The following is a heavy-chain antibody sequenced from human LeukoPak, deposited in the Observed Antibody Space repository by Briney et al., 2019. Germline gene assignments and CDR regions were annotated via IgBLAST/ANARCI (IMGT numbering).Heavy chain of an antibody. V-gene: IGHV1-3*04. CDR3: AKEVTLIVVARSYFDY. D-gene: IGHD3-22*01. CDR1: GGTFSSYA. CDR2: LNTGTGNT. Sequence: ASVKVSCKASGGTFSSYAISWVRQAPGQRPEWMGWLNTGTGNTRCSQKFQGRVTITRDTSANTVYMELSSLTPEDTAVYYRAKEVTLIVVARSYFDYWGQGTLVTVSS. J-gene: IGHJ4*02.